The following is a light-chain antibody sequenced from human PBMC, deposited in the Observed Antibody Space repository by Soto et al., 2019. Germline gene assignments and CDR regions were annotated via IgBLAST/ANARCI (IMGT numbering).Light chain of an antibody. J-gene: IGKJ2*01. Sequence: DLQMTQSPSSLSASVGDRVTITGRASQGISNYLAWYQQKPGKVPKLLIYAASTLQSGVPSRFSRSGSGTDFTLTISSLQPEDVATYYWQKYNSAPYTFGQGTKLDIK. V-gene: IGKV1-27*01. CDR2: AAS. CDR3: QKYNSAPYT. CDR1: QGISNY.